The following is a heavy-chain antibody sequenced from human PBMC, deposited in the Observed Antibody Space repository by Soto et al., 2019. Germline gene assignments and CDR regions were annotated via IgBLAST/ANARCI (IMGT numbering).Heavy chain of an antibody. V-gene: IGHV4-59*01. CDR3: ARDRPARASGYPLSPPYYYYVMDV. J-gene: IGHJ6*02. D-gene: IGHD5-12*01. CDR2: IYYNGST. Sequence: SETLSLTCTVSGGSISSYCWSWIRQPPGKGMEWIGYIYYNGSTNYNPSLKSRVTISVDTSKNQFSLKLSSVTAADTAVYYCARDRPARASGYPLSPPYYYYVMDVWGQGTTVTLSS. CDR1: GGSISSYC.